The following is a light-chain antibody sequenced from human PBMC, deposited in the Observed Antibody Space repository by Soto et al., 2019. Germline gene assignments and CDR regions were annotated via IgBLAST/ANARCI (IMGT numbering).Light chain of an antibody. V-gene: IGKV3-20*01. J-gene: IGKJ2*01. Sequence: VLPQSPDTLSLSPGDRATLSCRASQSVRSTFLAWYQQKPGQAPRLLIYGASNRAAGIPERFSGSASGTEFTLTICRLEPDDSAVYYCQQYHDSPMNTFGQGTKLQIK. CDR3: QQYHDSPMNT. CDR2: GAS. CDR1: QSVRSTF.